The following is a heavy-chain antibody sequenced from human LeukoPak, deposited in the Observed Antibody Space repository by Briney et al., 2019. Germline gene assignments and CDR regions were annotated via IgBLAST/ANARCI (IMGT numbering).Heavy chain of an antibody. V-gene: IGHV3-9*01. CDR3: ARCRYGSGSYSQD. D-gene: IGHD3-10*01. CDR2: ISWNSGSI. J-gene: IGHJ4*02. CDR1: GFTFDDYA. Sequence: GGSLRLSCAASGFTFDDYAMHWVRQAPGKGPEWVSGISWNSGSIGYADSVKGRFTISRDNAKNSLYLQMNSLRAEDTAVYYCARCRYGSGSYSQDWGQGTLVTVSS.